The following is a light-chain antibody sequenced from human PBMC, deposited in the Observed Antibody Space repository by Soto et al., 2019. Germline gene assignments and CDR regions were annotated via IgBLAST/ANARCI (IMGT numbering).Light chain of an antibody. Sequence: DIVMTQSPDSLAVSLGERATINCKSSQTLLDSSNNKASLSWYQQKPGQPPKLLIYWTSTREFGVPDRLSGSRSGTDFTLTISSLQAEDVAVYYCQQYFNSPRTFGHGTKVEIK. CDR2: WTS. CDR1: QTLLDSSNNKAS. V-gene: IGKV4-1*01. CDR3: QQYFNSPRT. J-gene: IGKJ1*01.